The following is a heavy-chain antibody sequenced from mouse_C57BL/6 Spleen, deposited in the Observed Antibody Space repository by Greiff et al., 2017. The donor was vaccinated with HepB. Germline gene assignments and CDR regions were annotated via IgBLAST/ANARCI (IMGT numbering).Heavy chain of an antibody. V-gene: IGHV1-15*01. CDR3: TRSDYGSHAMDD. Sequence: QVQLQQSGAELVRPGASVTLSCKASGYTFTDYEMHWVKQTPVHGLEWIGAIDPETGGTAYNQKFKGKAILTADKSSSTAYMELRSLTSEDSAVDYCTRSDYGSHAMDDWGQGTSVTVSS. CDR1: GYTFTDYE. J-gene: IGHJ4*01. D-gene: IGHD1-1*01. CDR2: IDPETGGT.